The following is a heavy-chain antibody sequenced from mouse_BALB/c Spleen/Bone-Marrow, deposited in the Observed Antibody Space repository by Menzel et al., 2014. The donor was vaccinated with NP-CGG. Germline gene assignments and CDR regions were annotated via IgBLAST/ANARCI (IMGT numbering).Heavy chain of an antibody. Sequence: VPLQQSGAELVKPGGSVKLSCKAFGYTLPSYYMYWVEKRPGQGLEWFGEINPSNGGTNFNEKFKNKATLTVDKSSSTAYMQLSSLTSEDSAVYYCSRGRRDALDYWGQGTSVTVSS. CDR3: SRGRRDALDY. V-gene: IGHV1S16*01. J-gene: IGHJ4*01. CDR2: INPSNGGT. CDR1: GYTLPSYY.